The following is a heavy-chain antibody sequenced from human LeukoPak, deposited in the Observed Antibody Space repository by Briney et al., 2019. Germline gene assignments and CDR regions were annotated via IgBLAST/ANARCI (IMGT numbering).Heavy chain of an antibody. V-gene: IGHV3-30*03. Sequence: PGGSLRLSCAASGFSFSRNGMHWVRQAPGKGLEWVAVISYDGSDKYHADSVKGRFTISRDNSKNTLYLQMNSLRAEDTAVYYCARDVVRGGDPYSSSWYPTYFYRWGQGTLVTVSS. CDR1: GFSFSRNG. CDR3: ARDVVRGGDPYSSSWYPTYFYR. D-gene: IGHD6-13*01. CDR2: ISYDGSDK. J-gene: IGHJ1*01.